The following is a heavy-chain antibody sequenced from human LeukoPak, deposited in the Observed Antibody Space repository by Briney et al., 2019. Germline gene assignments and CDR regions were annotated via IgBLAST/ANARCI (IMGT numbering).Heavy chain of an antibody. V-gene: IGHV3-23*01. CDR2: ITSSGGSK. D-gene: IGHD3-10*01. J-gene: IGHJ4*02. Sequence: GGSLRLSRAASGFTFSTYAMSWVRQAPGKGLEWVSSITSSGGSKYYADSEKGRFTISRDNSKNTLYLQLNSLRADDTAVYYCAKDRPNYFGPGAYYKSKGDYWGQGTLVTVSS. CDR1: GFTFSTYA. CDR3: AKDRPNYFGPGAYYKSKGDY.